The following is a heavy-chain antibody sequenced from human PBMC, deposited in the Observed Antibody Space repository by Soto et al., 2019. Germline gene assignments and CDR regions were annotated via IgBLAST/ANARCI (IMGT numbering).Heavy chain of an antibody. Sequence: GGALRLFCAASGFTFGSYWMNWVRQAPGKGLVWVSRIDSDGSSTTYADSVKGRFTTSRDNAKNTLYLQMSSPRVEDTAVYYCARGRPYGMDVWGQGTTVTVSS. CDR3: ARGRPYGMDV. J-gene: IGHJ6*02. V-gene: IGHV3-74*01. CDR2: IDSDGSST. CDR1: GFTFGSYW.